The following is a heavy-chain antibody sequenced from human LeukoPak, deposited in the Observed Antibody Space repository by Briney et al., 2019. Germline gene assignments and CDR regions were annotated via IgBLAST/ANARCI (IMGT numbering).Heavy chain of an antibody. D-gene: IGHD4-23*01. CDR2: IYYSGST. J-gene: IGHJ4*02. Sequence: KSSETLSLTCTVSGGSISSYYWSWIRQPPGKGLEWIGYIYYSGSTNYNPSLKSRVTISVDTSKNQFSLKLSSVTAADTAVYYCARHTSYGGNSAFGDWGQGTLVTVSS. CDR3: ARHTSYGGNSAFGD. V-gene: IGHV4-59*01. CDR1: GGSISSYY.